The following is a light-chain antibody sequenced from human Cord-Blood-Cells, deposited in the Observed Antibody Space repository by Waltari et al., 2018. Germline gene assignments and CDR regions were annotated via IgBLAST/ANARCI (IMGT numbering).Light chain of an antibody. CDR2: LGS. V-gene: IGKV2-28*01. Sequence: DIVMTQSPLSLTVTPVEPASIPCRSSQSLLHSNGYNYLDWYLQKPGQSPQLLIYLGSNRASGVPDRFSGSGSGTDFTLKISRVEAEDVGVYYCMQALQTPWTFGQGTKVEIK. J-gene: IGKJ1*01. CDR1: QSLLHSNGYNY. CDR3: MQALQTPWT.